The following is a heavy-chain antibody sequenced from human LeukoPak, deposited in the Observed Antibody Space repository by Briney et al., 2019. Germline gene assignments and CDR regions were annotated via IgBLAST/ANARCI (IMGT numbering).Heavy chain of an antibody. J-gene: IGHJ4*02. CDR2: FSGSGGST. V-gene: IGHV3-23*01. Sequence: PGGSLRLSCAASGFTLSSYAMNWVRQAPGKGREWVSAFSGSGGSTYYADSVKGRFTISRDNSKNTLYLQMNSLRAEDTAVYYCEGEYFKEYYDFWSGYLRKGGYWGQGTLVTVSS. D-gene: IGHD3-3*01. CDR1: GFTLSSYA. CDR3: EGEYFKEYYDFWSGYLRKGGY.